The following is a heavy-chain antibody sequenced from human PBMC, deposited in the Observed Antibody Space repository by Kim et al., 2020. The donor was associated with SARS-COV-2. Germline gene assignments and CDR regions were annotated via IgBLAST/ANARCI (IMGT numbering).Heavy chain of an antibody. CDR2: ISYDGSNK. V-gene: IGHV3-30*04. CDR3: AKGVRSGFIMVANYYYYGMDV. CDR1: GFTFSSYA. D-gene: IGHD6-25*01. Sequence: GGSLRLSCAASGFTFSSYAMHWVRQAPGKGLEWVAVISYDGSNKYYADSVKGRFTISRDNSKNTLYLQMNSLRAEDTAVYYCAKGVRSGFIMVANYYYYGMDVWGQGTTVTVSS. J-gene: IGHJ6*02.